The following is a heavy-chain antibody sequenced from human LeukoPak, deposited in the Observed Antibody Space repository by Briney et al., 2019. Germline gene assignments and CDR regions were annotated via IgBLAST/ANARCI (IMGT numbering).Heavy chain of an antibody. D-gene: IGHD3-10*01. V-gene: IGHV3-7*01. CDR2: INQDGTEK. J-gene: IGHJ4*02. CDR1: GFPLSDYW. Sequence: GSLRLSCAASGFPLSDYWMSWVRQAPGKGLEWVATINQDGTEKYYVDSVKGRFTISRDYAKNSLYLQMNSLRVEDTAVYYCAKVAKYYYGPETYYFFEQWGQGTPVTASS. CDR3: AKVAKYYYGPETYYFFEQ.